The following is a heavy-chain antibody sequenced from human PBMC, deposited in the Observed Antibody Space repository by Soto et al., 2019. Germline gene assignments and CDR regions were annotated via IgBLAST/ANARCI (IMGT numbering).Heavy chain of an antibody. Sequence: QVQLQESGPGLVKPSQTLSLTCTVSGGSISSGGYYWSWIRQHPGKGLEWIGYIYYSGSTYYNPSLKSRVTISVDTSKNQFSLKLSSVTAADTAAYYCARRSTSANSFDYWGQGTLVTVSS. J-gene: IGHJ4*02. CDR2: IYYSGST. CDR3: ARRSTSANSFDY. D-gene: IGHD2-2*01. CDR1: GGSISSGGYY. V-gene: IGHV4-31*03.